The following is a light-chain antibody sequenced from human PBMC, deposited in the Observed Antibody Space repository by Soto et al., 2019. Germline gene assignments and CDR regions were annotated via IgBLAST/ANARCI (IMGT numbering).Light chain of an antibody. V-gene: IGKV3-20*01. J-gene: IGKJ1*01. Sequence: EIVITQSPATLSVSPGERATLSCRASQTVNSNLAWYQKKPGQAPRILIYGASSRATGIPDRFSGSGSGTDLTLTISRLEPEDFAVYYCQQYGSSHPWTFGQGTKVDIK. CDR2: GAS. CDR1: QTVNSN. CDR3: QQYGSSHPWT.